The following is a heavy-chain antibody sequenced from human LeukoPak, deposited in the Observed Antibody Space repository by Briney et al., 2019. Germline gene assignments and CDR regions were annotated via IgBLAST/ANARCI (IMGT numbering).Heavy chain of an antibody. CDR3: ARGVSNRWADF. J-gene: IGHJ4*02. V-gene: IGHV1-18*01. CDR2: ITAYNDNK. D-gene: IGHD2/OR15-2a*01. CDR1: GYSFTTYG. Sequence: ASVKVSCKTSGYSFTTYGTNWVRLPHGQGLEWMGLITAYNDNKNYAHKFQGRFTMTTDTYTRTVYMELRGLKSNDTAVYYCARGVSNRWADFWGQGTLVTVSS.